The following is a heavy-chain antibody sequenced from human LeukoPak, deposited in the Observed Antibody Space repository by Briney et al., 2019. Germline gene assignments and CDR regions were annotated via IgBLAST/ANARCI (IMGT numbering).Heavy chain of an antibody. CDR3: ARVTGYDWESFYDY. D-gene: IGHD5-12*01. J-gene: IGHJ4*02. CDR1: GGSISSYH. Sequence: SETLSLTCTVSGGSISSYHWSWIRQPAGKGLEWIGRIYTSGSTNYNPSLKSRVTISVDTSKNQFSLKLRSVTAADTAVYYCARVTGYDWESFYDYWGQGILVTVSS. V-gene: IGHV4-4*07. CDR2: IYTSGST.